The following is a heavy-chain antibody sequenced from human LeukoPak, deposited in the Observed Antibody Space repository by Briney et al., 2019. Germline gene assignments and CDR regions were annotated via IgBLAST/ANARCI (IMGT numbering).Heavy chain of an antibody. Sequence: SETLSLTCTVSGGSISSYYWGWIRQPPGKGLEWIGSIYYSGSTYYNPSLKSRVTISVDTSKNQFSLKLSSVTAADTAVYYCARQYCSSTSCSWDYWGQGTLVTVSS. CDR3: ARQYCSSTSCSWDY. CDR1: GGSISSYY. V-gene: IGHV4-39*01. J-gene: IGHJ4*02. CDR2: IYYSGST. D-gene: IGHD2-2*01.